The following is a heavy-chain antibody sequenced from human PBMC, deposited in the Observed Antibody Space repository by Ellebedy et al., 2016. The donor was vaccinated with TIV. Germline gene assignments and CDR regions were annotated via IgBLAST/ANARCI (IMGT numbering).Heavy chain of an antibody. J-gene: IGHJ4*02. Sequence: GESLKISCAASGFTSSSHRMHWVGQAPGKGLVWVSRINSDGSSTTYAASVKGRLTISRDNAKNTLYLQMNSLRAEDTAVYYCARDKSRTMIALDYWGRGTVVTVSS. D-gene: IGHD3-22*01. V-gene: IGHV3-74*01. CDR1: GFTSSSHR. CDR3: ARDKSRTMIALDY. CDR2: INSDGSST.